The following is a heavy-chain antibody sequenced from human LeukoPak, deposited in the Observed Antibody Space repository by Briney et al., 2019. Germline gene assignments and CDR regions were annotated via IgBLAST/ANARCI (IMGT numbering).Heavy chain of an antibody. J-gene: IGHJ4*02. CDR1: GFTVSSNY. V-gene: IGHV3-53*01. D-gene: IGHD3-22*01. CDR3: AKDKPRGYYDSSGYSDY. Sequence: GGSLRLSCAASGFTVSSNYMTWVRQAPGKGLEWVSVIYKNAITYYADTVKGRFTISRDNSKNTLYLQMNSLRAEDTAVYYCAKDKPRGYYDSSGYSDYWGQGTLVTVSS. CDR2: IYKNAIT.